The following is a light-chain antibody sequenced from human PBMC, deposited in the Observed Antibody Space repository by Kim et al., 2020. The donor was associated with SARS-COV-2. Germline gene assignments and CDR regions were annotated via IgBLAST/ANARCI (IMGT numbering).Light chain of an antibody. Sequence: GESATPSCCATRRISSHLSAYQQQPRQAPRLLLYDASYRATAIPATFSGSGSGTDFTLTISSLEPEDVAVYYCQQRSTWPPWTFGQGTKVDIK. CDR1: RRISSH. V-gene: IGKV3-11*01. J-gene: IGKJ1*01. CDR3: QQRSTWPPWT. CDR2: DAS.